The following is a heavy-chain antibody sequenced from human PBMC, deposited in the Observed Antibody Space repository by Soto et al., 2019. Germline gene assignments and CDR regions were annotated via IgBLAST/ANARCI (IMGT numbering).Heavy chain of an antibody. CDR3: ASATTVTRHNWFDP. J-gene: IGHJ5*02. CDR1: GGSISSGGYY. V-gene: IGHV4-31*03. Sequence: PSENLSLTCTVSGGSISSGGYYRSWIRQHPGKGLEWIGYIYYSGSTYYNPSLKSRVTISVDTSKNQFSLKLSSVTAADTAVYYCASATTVTRHNWFDPWGQGTLVTVSS. CDR2: IYYSGST. D-gene: IGHD4-4*01.